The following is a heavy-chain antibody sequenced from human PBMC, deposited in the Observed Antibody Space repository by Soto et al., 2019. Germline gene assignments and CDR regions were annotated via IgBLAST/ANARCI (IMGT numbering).Heavy chain of an antibody. V-gene: IGHV4-31*03. CDR1: GGSISSGGYY. CDR2: IYYSGST. Sequence: SETLSLTCTVSGGSISSGGYYWSWIRQHPGKGLEWIGYIYYSGSTYYNPSLKSRVTISVDTSKNQFSLKLSSVTAADTAVYYCARDAMSSRWAEGVGYYYYYYMDVWGKGTSVTVSS. D-gene: IGHD6-13*01. CDR3: ARDAMSSRWAEGVGYYYYYYMDV. J-gene: IGHJ6*03.